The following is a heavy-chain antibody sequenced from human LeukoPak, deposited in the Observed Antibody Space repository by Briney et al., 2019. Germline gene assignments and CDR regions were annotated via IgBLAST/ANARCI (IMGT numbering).Heavy chain of an antibody. J-gene: IGHJ4*02. D-gene: IGHD3-10*01. CDR1: GFTFGDYA. V-gene: IGHV3-49*04. Sequence: PGGSLRLSCTASGFTFGDYAMSWVRQAPGKGLEGVGFIRSKAYGGTTEYAASVQSRFTITRDDSNSIAYLQVNSLKTEDTAVYYCTRGHLWYDYWGQATLVTVSS. CDR3: TRGHLWYDY. CDR2: IRSKAYGGTT.